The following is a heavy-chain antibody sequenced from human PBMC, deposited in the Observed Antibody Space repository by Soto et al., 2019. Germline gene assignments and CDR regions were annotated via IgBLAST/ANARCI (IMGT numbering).Heavy chain of an antibody. CDR2: ISGSGDST. J-gene: IGHJ4*02. V-gene: IGHV3-23*01. D-gene: IGHD6-13*01. Sequence: PGGSLTLSCALVGFTFSSDAMNWVRQAPGKGLEWVSVISGSGDSTYYADSVKGRFTISRDNSKNTLYLQMNSLRTEDTAVYYCARRGPGTYFDYWGQGTLVTVSS. CDR3: ARRGPGTYFDY. CDR1: GFTFSSDA.